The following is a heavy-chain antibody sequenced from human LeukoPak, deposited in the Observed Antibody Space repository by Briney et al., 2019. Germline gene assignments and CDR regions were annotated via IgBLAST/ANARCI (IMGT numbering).Heavy chain of an antibody. CDR2: ISTTGSST. CDR3: AREESGGYFDY. CDR1: GFTFTNYY. D-gene: IGHD2-8*02. V-gene: IGHV1-46*01. Sequence: ASVKVSCKASGFTFTNYYMHWVRQAPGQGLEWMGLISTTGSSTNYAQKFRGRVTMTRDTSTTTVYMELSSLRSEDTAVYYCAREESGGYFDYWGQGTLVTVSS. J-gene: IGHJ4*02.